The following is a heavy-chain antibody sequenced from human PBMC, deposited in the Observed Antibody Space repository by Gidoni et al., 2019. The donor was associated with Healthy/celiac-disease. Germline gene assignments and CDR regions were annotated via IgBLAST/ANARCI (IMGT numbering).Heavy chain of an antibody. CDR1: GYSFTSYW. CDR2: IDPSDSYT. J-gene: IGHJ5*02. CDR3: ARVPDSVATISVGFDP. V-gene: IGHV5-10-1*03. D-gene: IGHD5-12*01. Sequence: EVQLVQSGAEVKKPGESLRISCQGSGYSFTSYWISWVRQMPGKGLEWMGRIDPSDSYTNYSPSFQGHVTISADKSISTAYLQWSSLKASDTAMYYCARVPDSVATISVGFDPWGQGTLVTVSS.